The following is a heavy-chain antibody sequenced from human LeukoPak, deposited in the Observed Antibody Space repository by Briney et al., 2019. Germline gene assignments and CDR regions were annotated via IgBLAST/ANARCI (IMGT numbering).Heavy chain of an antibody. CDR3: ARDYTGYFP. Sequence: SETLSLTCAVYGGSFSGYYWSWIRQPPGKGLEWIGEINHSGSTNYNPSLKSRVTISVDTSKNQFSLKLSSVTAADTAVYYCARDYTGYFPWGQGTLVIASS. D-gene: IGHD3-9*01. V-gene: IGHV4-34*01. CDR1: GGSFSGYY. J-gene: IGHJ5*02. CDR2: INHSGST.